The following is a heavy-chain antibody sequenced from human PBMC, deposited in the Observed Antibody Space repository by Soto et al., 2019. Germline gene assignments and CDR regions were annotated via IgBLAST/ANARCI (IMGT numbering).Heavy chain of an antibody. Sequence: EVQLVESGGGLGQPGGSLRLSCVASGFTFNTFSMGWVRQAPGKGLEWVANIKEDGNEENYLDSVKGRFTISRDNARNSLSLQMNSLRAEETAIYYCARAWTYARCWGRGTLVTVSS. D-gene: IGHD1-7*01. CDR2: IKEDGNEE. V-gene: IGHV3-7*04. CDR3: ARAWTYARC. CDR1: GFTFNTFS. J-gene: IGHJ4*02.